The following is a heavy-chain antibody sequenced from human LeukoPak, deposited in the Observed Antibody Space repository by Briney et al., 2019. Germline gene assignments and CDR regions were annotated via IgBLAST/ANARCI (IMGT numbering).Heavy chain of an antibody. CDR1: GYTFTGYY. J-gene: IGHJ3*02. CDR3: ARARDGGGYPDAFDI. CDR2: INPNSGGT. Sequence: ASVKVSCKASGYTFTGYYMHWVRQAPGQGLEWMGWINPNSGGTNYAQKFQGRVTMTRDTSISTAYMELSRLRSDDTAVYYCARARDGGGYPDAFDIWGQGTMVTVSS. V-gene: IGHV1-2*02. D-gene: IGHD1-26*01.